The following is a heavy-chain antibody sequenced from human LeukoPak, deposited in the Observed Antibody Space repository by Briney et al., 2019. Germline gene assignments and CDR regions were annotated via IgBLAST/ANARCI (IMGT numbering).Heavy chain of an antibody. J-gene: IGHJ5*02. D-gene: IGHD3-3*01. CDR1: GGSISSGDYY. Sequence: SQTLSLTCTVSGGSISSGDYYWSWIRQPPGKGLEWSGDIYYSGSTYYNPSLKSLVTISVDTSKNQFSLQLSSVTAAATAVYYCARAQRRITIFGVVLNWFDPWGQGTLVTVSS. CDR2: IYYSGST. V-gene: IGHV4-30-4*01. CDR3: ARAQRRITIFGVVLNWFDP.